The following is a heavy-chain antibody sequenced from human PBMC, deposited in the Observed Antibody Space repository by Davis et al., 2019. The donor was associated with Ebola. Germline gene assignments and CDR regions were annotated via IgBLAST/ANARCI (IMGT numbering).Heavy chain of an antibody. J-gene: IGHJ4*02. CDR3: ARALHDEVLDY. CDR2: TSHNERER. CDR1: GFTFRNYA. V-gene: IGHV3-30*04. D-gene: IGHD1-1*01. Sequence: PGGSLRLSCAASGFTFRNYAMHWVRQAPGKGLEWVAVTSHNERERFYGESVQGRFTISRDNSENVLYRQMDSLRPDDTAIYFCARALHDEVLDYWGQGTPVTVSS.